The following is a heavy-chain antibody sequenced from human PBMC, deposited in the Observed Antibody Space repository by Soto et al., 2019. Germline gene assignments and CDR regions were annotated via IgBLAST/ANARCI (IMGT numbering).Heavy chain of an antibody. V-gene: IGHV3-23*01. D-gene: IGHD3-10*01. CDR3: AKGGGYGSGSYYNVGPDY. Sequence: EVQLLESGGGLVRPGGSLRLSCAASGFTFSSYAMSWVRQAPGKGLEWVSAISGSGGSTYYADSVKGRFTISRDNSKNTLYLQMNSLRAEDTAVYYCAKGGGYGSGSYYNVGPDYWGQGTLVTVSS. CDR1: GFTFSSYA. J-gene: IGHJ4*02. CDR2: ISGSGGST.